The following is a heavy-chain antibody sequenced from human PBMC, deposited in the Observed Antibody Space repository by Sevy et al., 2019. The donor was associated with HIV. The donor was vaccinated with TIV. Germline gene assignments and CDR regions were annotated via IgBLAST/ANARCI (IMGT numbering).Heavy chain of an antibody. V-gene: IGHV3-21*01. J-gene: IGHJ4*02. CDR3: ASGSLDSTGHPFDY. Sequence: GGSLRLSCAASGFTFSIYTMNWVRQAPGKGLEWVSSISSSSTYIYYADSVRGRFTISRDNAKNSLYLQMHSLRAEDTAVYYCASGSLDSTGHPFDYWGQGTLVTVSS. CDR1: GFTFSIYT. D-gene: IGHD3-22*01. CDR2: ISSSSTYI.